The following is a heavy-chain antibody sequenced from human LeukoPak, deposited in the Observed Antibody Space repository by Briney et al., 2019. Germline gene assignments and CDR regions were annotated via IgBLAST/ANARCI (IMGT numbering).Heavy chain of an antibody. V-gene: IGHV3-30-3*01. Sequence: QPGGSLRLSCAASGFTFSYYTMHWVRQAPGKGLEWVAVISYDGSNKYYADSVKGRFTISRDNSKNTLYLQMNSLRAEDTAVYYCASEYCSGGSCYPPYYYYGMDVWGQGTTVTVSS. CDR1: GFTFSYYT. CDR3: ASEYCSGGSCYPPYYYYGMDV. D-gene: IGHD2-15*01. J-gene: IGHJ6*02. CDR2: ISYDGSNK.